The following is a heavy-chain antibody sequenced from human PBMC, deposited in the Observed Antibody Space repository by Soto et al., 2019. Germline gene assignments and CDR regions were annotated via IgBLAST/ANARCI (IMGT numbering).Heavy chain of an antibody. Sequence: GGSLRLSCAASGFTFDRYAMSWVRQAPGKGLEWVSTISGSGGSTYYADSVQGRFSISRDNSKNTLSLQVNSLRAEDTAIYYCAKDGPVDNSGXPQGYFDYWXQGT. J-gene: IGHJ4*02. CDR3: AKDGPVDNSGXPQGYFDY. V-gene: IGHV3-23*01. D-gene: IGHD6-19*01. CDR2: ISGSGGST. CDR1: GFTFDRYA.